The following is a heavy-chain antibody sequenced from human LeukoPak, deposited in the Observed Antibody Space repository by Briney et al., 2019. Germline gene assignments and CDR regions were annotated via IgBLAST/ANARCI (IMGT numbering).Heavy chain of an antibody. V-gene: IGHV1-69*13. CDR1: GGTFSSYA. J-gene: IGHJ6*02. CDR2: IIPIFGTA. Sequence: GASVKVSCKASGGTFSSYAISWVRQAPGQGLEWMGGIIPIFGTANYAQKFQGRVTITADESTSTAYMELSSLRSEDTAVYYCARDRDYSNYVVPSYYYYYGMDVWGQGTTVTVSS. CDR3: ARDRDYSNYVVPSYYYYYGMDV. D-gene: IGHD4-11*01.